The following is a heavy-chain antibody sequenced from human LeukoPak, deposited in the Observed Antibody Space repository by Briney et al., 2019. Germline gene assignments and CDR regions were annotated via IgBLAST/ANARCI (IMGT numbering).Heavy chain of an antibody. CDR3: ARAVNYGDFFDS. V-gene: IGHV4-31*03. CDR2: IYYSGST. Sequence: PSQALSLTCTVSGGSISSGVYYWSWIRQHPGKGQEWIGYIYYSGSTYYNPSLKSRVTISVDTSKNQFSLKLSSVTAADTAVYYCARAVNYGDFFDSWGQGTLVTVSS. CDR1: GGSISSGVYY. D-gene: IGHD4-17*01. J-gene: IGHJ4*02.